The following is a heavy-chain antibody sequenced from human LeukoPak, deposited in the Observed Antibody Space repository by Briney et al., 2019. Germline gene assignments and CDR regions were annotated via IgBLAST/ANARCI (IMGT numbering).Heavy chain of an antibody. D-gene: IGHD3-3*01. CDR2: INHSGST. Sequence: SETLSLTCAVYGGSFSGYYWSWIRQPPGKGLEWIGEINHSGSTNYNPSLKSRVTISVDTSKNQFSLILTSVTAADTAVYYCARQTGAGLFILPGGQGTLVTVSS. CDR3: ARQTGAGLFILP. J-gene: IGHJ4*02. V-gene: IGHV4-34*01. CDR1: GGSFSGYY.